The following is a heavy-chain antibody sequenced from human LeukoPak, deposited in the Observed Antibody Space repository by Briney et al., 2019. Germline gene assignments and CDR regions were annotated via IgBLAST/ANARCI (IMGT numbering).Heavy chain of an antibody. J-gene: IGHJ6*02. V-gene: IGHV3-53*01. CDR3: ARGRSGMYSSSWYLYYYGMDV. CDR1: GFTVSSNY. D-gene: IGHD6-13*01. Sequence: GGSLRLSCAASGFTVSSNYMSWVRQAPGKGLEWVSVIYSGGSTYYADSVKGRFTISRDNSKNTLYLQMNSLRAEDTAVYYCARGRSGMYSSSWYLYYYGMDVWGQGTTVTVSS. CDR2: IYSGGST.